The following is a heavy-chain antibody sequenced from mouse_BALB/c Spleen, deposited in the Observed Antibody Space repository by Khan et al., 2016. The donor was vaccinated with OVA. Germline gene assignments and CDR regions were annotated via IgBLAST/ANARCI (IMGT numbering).Heavy chain of an antibody. J-gene: IGHJ3*01. CDR3: ARLAYYYDSEGFAY. CDR1: GFTFSTYG. D-gene: IGHD1-1*02. CDR2: ISSGGSYI. V-gene: IGHV5-6*01. Sequence: EVELVESGGDLVKSEGSLKLSCAASGFTFSTYGMSWVRQTPDKRLEWVATISSGGSYIYYPDSVQGRFTISRDNAKNTLYLQMSSLKSEDTAMFYCARLAYYYDSEGFAYWGQGTMVTVSA.